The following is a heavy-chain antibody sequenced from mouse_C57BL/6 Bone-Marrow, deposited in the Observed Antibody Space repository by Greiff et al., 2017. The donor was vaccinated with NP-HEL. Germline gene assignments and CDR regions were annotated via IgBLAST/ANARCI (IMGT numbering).Heavy chain of an antibody. CDR2: IDPGDGDT. V-gene: IGHV1-80*01. D-gene: IGHD1-1*01. CDR3: AREIGLRYIL. J-gene: IGHJ1*03. Sequence: QVQLQQSGAELVKPGASVKISCKASGYASSSYWMNWVKQRPGKGLEWIGQIDPGDGDTNYNGKFKGKATLTADKSSSTAYMQLSSLTSEDSSVYFWAREIGLRYILWGTGTTVTVSS. CDR1: GYASSSYW.